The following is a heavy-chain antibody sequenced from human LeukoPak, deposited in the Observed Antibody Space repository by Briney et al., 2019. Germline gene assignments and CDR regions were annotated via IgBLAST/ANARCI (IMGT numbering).Heavy chain of an antibody. CDR1: GFTFSTYA. CDR3: AKMGGHDRRFFDY. Sequence: GGSLRLSCAASGFTFSTYAMSWVRQAPGKGLEWVSVISGSGSTTYYADSVKGRFTISRDNSKNTLYLQMNSLRAEDTAVYYCAKMGGHDRRFFDYWGQGTLVTVSS. V-gene: IGHV3-23*01. CDR2: ISGSGSTT. D-gene: IGHD1-26*01. J-gene: IGHJ4*02.